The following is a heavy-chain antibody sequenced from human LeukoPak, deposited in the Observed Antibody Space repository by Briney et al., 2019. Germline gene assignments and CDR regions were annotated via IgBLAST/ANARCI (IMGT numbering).Heavy chain of an antibody. CDR1: GYTLTELS. CDR3: AVYCSSTSCYRHYDAFDI. CDR2: IIPIFGTA. J-gene: IGHJ3*02. D-gene: IGHD2-2*01. V-gene: IGHV1-69*13. Sequence: SVKVSCKVSGYTLTELSMHWVRQAPGKGLEWMGGIIPIFGTANYAQKFQGRVTITADESTSTAYMELSSLRSEDTAVYYCAVYCSSTSCYRHYDAFDIWGQGTMVTVSS.